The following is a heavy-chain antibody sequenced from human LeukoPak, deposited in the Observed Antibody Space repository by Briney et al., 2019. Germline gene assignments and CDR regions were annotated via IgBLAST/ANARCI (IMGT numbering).Heavy chain of an antibody. V-gene: IGHV1-2*02. Sequence: ASVTVSCKASGYSFTVYYIHWVRQAPGQGLEWMGWINPNSGGTNYAQKFQGRDTITRDTSISTAYMGLSRPRSDDTAVYYCARAMMVVGISPVGYWGQGTLVTVSS. CDR3: ARAMMVVGISPVGY. J-gene: IGHJ4*02. CDR2: INPNSGGT. D-gene: IGHD3-22*01. CDR1: GYSFTVYY.